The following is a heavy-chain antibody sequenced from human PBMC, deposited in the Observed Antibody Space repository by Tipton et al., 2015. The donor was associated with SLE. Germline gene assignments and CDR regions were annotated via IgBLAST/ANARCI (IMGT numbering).Heavy chain of an antibody. V-gene: IGHV3-7*01. Sequence: SLRLSCAASGFTFSSYWMSWVRQAPGKGLEWVANIKQDGSEKYYVDSVKGRFTISRDNAKNSLYLQMNSLRAEDTAVYYCARELYKSSSGPYYYYYGIDVWGQGTTVTVSS. CDR1: GFTFSSYW. J-gene: IGHJ6*02. CDR3: ARELYKSSSGPYYYYYGIDV. D-gene: IGHD6-13*01. CDR2: IKQDGSEK.